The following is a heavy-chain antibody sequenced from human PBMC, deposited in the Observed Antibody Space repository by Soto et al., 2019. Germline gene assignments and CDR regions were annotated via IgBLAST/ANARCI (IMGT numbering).Heavy chain of an antibody. V-gene: IGHV3-66*01. CDR1: GFTVSSDY. J-gene: IGHJ6*02. CDR2: IYSGGST. Sequence: GGSLRLSCAASGFTVSSDYMSWVRQAPGKGVEWVSVIYSGGSTYYADSVKGRFTISRDNSKNTLYLQMNSLRAEDTAVYYCARDAPSYCSGGSCDYYYGMDVWGQGTTVIVSS. CDR3: ARDAPSYCSGGSCDYYYGMDV. D-gene: IGHD2-15*01.